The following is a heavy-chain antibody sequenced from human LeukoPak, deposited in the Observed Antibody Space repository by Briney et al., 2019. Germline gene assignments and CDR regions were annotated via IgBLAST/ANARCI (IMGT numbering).Heavy chain of an antibody. V-gene: IGHV3-23*01. CDR3: AKDPLDIAVAGPNQY. J-gene: IGHJ4*02. CDR2: ISGSGGST. CDR1: GFTFSSYA. Sequence: GGSLRLSCAASGFTFSSYAMSWVRQAPGKGLEWVSAISGSGGSTYYADSVKGRFTISRDNSKNTLYLQMNSLRAEDTAAYYCAKDPLDIAVAGPNQYWGQGTLVTVSS. D-gene: IGHD6-19*01.